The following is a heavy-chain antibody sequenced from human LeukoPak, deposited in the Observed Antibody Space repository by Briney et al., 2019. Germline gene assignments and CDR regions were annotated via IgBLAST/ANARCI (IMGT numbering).Heavy chain of an antibody. CDR2: ISGSGGST. Sequence: GPLRLSCAASGFTFSSYAMSWVRQAPGKGLEWVSAISGSGGSTYYADSVKGRFTISRDNSKNTLYLQMNSLRAEDTAVYYCAKEVNYDSSGSVDYWGQGTLVTVSS. D-gene: IGHD3-22*01. V-gene: IGHV3-23*01. CDR3: AKEVNYDSSGSVDY. J-gene: IGHJ4*02. CDR1: GFTFSSYA.